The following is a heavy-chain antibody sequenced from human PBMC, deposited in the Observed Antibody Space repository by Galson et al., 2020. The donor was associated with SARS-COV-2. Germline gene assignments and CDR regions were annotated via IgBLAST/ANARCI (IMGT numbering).Heavy chain of an antibody. CDR3: ARRRVYINPYWFDP. CDR1: GFTFSTYG. V-gene: IGHV3-30*02. Sequence: GESLRLSCTASGFTFSTYGIHWVRQAPGQGLEWVDFIQFDGINKYYADSVKGRLIICRDNSKNTLYLQMNSLRAEDAAVDYCARRRVYINPYWFDPWGQGTLVTVSS. CDR2: IQFDGINK. D-gene: IGHD4-4*01. J-gene: IGHJ5*02.